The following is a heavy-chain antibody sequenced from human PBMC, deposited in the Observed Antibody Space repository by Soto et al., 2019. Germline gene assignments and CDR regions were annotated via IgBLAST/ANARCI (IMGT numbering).Heavy chain of an antibody. J-gene: IGHJ4*01. D-gene: IGHD2-15*01. V-gene: IGHV3-53*01. Sequence: EVQLVESGGGLIQPGGSLRLSCVASGFTVSNKYMSWVRQAPGKGLEWVSIIYSNDNRYYADSVKGRFTISRDNSKNTLYLYRNSLRADDTAVYYCASQTTPSEIYYYWGHGTLVTVSS. CDR2: IYSNDNR. CDR3: ASQTTPSEIYYY. CDR1: GFTVSNKY.